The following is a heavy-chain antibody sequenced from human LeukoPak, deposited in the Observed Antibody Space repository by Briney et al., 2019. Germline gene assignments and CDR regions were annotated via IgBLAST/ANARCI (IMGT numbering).Heavy chain of an antibody. CDR1: GFTLSSNW. CDR2: IYSDGSRT. CDR3: ARVRVGATPTIDY. J-gene: IGHJ4*02. D-gene: IGHD1-26*01. V-gene: IGHV3-74*01. Sequence: SGGSLRLSCAGSGFTLSSNWMHWVRQAPGKGLVWVSRIYSDGSRTNYADSVKGRFTISGDNAKNTQYLQMNSLRAEDTAVYYCARVRVGATPTIDYWGQGALVTVSS.